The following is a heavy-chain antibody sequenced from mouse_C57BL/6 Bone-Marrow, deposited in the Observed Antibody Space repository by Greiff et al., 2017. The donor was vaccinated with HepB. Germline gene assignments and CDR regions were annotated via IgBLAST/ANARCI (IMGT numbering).Heavy chain of an antibody. J-gene: IGHJ4*01. CDR1: GFTFSSYG. CDR3: ARQIYYGDGDAMDY. V-gene: IGHV5-6*02. Sequence: EVMLVESGGDLVKPGGSLKLSCAASGFTFSSYGMSWVRQTPDKRLEWVATISSGGSYTYYPDSVKGRFTISRDNAKNTLYLQMSSLKSEDTAMYYCARQIYYGDGDAMDYWGQGTSDTVSS. CDR2: ISSGGSYT. D-gene: IGHD2-13*01.